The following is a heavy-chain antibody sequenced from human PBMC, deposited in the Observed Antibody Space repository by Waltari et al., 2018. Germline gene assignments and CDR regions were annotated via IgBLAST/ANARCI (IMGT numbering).Heavy chain of an antibody. V-gene: IGHV4-34*02. J-gene: IGHJ6*03. Sequence: QVQLQTWGAGLLKPSETLSLTCDVSGGSLSGYHWTWIRQPPGKGLEWIGEINDRGRTTYNPSLESRVSVSIDTANDQFALRVRSVTAADTAVYYCARVFGYYYYYMDVWDKGTTVTISS. D-gene: IGHD3-3*01. CDR1: GGSLSGYH. CDR2: INDRGRT. CDR3: ARVFGYYYYYMDV.